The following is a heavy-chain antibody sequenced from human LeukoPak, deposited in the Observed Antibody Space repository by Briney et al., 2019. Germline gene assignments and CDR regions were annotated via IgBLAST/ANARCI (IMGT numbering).Heavy chain of an antibody. D-gene: IGHD2-21*02. CDR1: GCTFTGYY. Sequence: ASVKVSCKASGCTFTGYYIQWVRQAPGQGLEWMGWINPHSGGTNYAQEFQGRVTMTRDTSISTAYMELSSLRPDDTAVYSCARGVTARGFYYFMDIWGNGTTATISS. J-gene: IGHJ6*03. V-gene: IGHV1-2*02. CDR2: INPHSGGT. CDR3: ARGVTARGFYYFMDI.